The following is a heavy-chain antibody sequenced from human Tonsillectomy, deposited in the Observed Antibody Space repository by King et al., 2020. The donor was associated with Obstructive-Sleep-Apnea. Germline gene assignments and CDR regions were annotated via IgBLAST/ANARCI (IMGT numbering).Heavy chain of an antibody. V-gene: IGHV4-34*01. CDR3: ARLPHRGLRYFDWLSKGAFDI. Sequence: VQLQQWGAGLLKPSETLSLTCAVYGGSFSGYYWSWIRQPPGKGLEWIGEINHSGSTNYNPSLKSRVTISVDTSKNQFSLKLSSVTAADTAVYYCARLPHRGLRYFDWLSKGAFDIWGQGTMVTVSS. J-gene: IGHJ3*02. CDR2: INHSGST. D-gene: IGHD3-9*01. CDR1: GGSFSGYY.